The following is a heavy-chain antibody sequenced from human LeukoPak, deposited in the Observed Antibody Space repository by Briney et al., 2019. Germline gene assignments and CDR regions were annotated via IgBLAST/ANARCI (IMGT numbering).Heavy chain of an antibody. Sequence: GGSLRLSCAASGFTFSDYYMSWIRQAPGKGLGWVSYISSSSSYTNYADSVKGRFTISRDNAKNSLYLQMNSLRAEDTAVYYCARRYRTSSSWSYYFDYWGQGTLVTVSS. J-gene: IGHJ4*02. CDR3: ARRYRTSSSWSYYFDY. D-gene: IGHD6-13*01. V-gene: IGHV3-11*06. CDR1: GFTFSDYY. CDR2: ISSSSSYT.